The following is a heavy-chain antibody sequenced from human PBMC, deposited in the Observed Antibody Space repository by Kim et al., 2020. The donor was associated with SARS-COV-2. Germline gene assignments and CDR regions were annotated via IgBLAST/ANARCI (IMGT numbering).Heavy chain of an antibody. CDR3: AKLGVAATLEYYYYGMDV. J-gene: IGHJ6*02. Sequence: GGSLRLSCAASGFTFSSYGMHWVRQAPGKGLEWVAVISYDGSNKYYADSVKGRFTISRDNSKNTLYLQMNSLRAEDTAVYYCAKLGVAATLEYYYYGMDVWGQGTTVTVSS. D-gene: IGHD2-15*01. CDR1: GFTFSSYG. CDR2: ISYDGSNK. V-gene: IGHV3-30*18.